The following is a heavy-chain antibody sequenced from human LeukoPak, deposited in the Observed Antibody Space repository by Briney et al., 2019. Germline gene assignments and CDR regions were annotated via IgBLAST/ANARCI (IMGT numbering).Heavy chain of an antibody. D-gene: IGHD2-2*01. J-gene: IGHJ4*02. CDR1: GFTFSSYA. V-gene: IGHV3-23*01. CDR3: ARGYCSSTSCPRYYFDY. Sequence: PGGSLRLSCAASGFTFSSYAMSRVRQAPGKGPEWVPAISGSGGSTYYADSVKGRFTISRDNSKNTLYLQMNRLRAEDTAVYYCARGYCSSTSCPRYYFDYWGQGTLVTVSP. CDR2: ISGSGGST.